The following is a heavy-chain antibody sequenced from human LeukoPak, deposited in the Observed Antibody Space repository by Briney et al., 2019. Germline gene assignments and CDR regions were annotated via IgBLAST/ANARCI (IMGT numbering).Heavy chain of an antibody. J-gene: IGHJ4*02. D-gene: IGHD1-26*01. CDR2: ISYDGSNQ. CDR3: AREYSGSYKDY. Sequence: SGGSLRLPCAASGFTFSHYTMHWVRQAPGKGLDWVAGISYDGSNQYYADSVKGRFTISRDNSKNTLYLQMNSLRAEDTAVYYCAREYSGSYKDYWGQGTLVTVSS. V-gene: IGHV3-30-3*01. CDR1: GFTFSHYT.